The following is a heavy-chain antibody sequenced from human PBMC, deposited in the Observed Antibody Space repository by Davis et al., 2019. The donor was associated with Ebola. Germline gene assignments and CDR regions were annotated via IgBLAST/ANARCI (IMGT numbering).Heavy chain of an antibody. CDR1: GFSFSSHW. D-gene: IGHD3-16*01. CDR3: ARGAVWRFDP. J-gene: IGHJ5*02. V-gene: IGHV3-7*03. Sequence: GESLKISCAASGFSFSSHWMSWVRQAPGKGLEWVANIRQDGSEKHYVDSVKGRFTISTDNAKNSLYLQMNSLRAEDTAVYYGARGAVWRFDPWGQGTLVTVSS. CDR2: IRQDGSEK.